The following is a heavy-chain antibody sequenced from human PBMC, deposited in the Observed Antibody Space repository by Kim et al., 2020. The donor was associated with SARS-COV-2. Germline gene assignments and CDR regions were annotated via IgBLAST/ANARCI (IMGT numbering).Heavy chain of an antibody. D-gene: IGHD3-10*01. CDR3: ARHQTHYYGSNYYYYGMDV. CDR1: GYSFTSYW. CDR2: IYPGDSDT. V-gene: IGHV5-51*01. Sequence: GESLKISCNGSGYSFTSYWIGWVRQMPGKGLEWMGIIYPGDSDTRYSPSFQGQVTISADKSISTAYLQWSSLKASDTAMYYCARHQTHYYGSNYYYYGMDVWGQGTTVTVSS. J-gene: IGHJ6*02.